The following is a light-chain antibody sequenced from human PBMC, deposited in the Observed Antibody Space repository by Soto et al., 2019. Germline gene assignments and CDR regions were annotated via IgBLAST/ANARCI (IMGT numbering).Light chain of an antibody. Sequence: IPMNQSPSTLSASTGDRVTINCRASQSISSSLAWYQQKPGKAPKLLIYDASSLESGVPSRFSGSGSGTEFTLTISSLQPDDFATYYCQQLNSYPHTFGQGTRLEIK. CDR2: DAS. V-gene: IGKV1-5*01. CDR1: QSISSS. CDR3: QQLNSYPHT. J-gene: IGKJ5*01.